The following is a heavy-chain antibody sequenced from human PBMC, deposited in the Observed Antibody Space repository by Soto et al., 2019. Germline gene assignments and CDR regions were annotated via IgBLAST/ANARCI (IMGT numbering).Heavy chain of an antibody. V-gene: IGHV3-21*01. D-gene: IGHD3-3*01. CDR1: DFTFSTYS. CDR3: ARDSITIFGGGMDV. CDR2: ISATSNHI. Sequence: GGSLRLSCVASDFTFSTYSMNWVRQAPGKGLEWVAYISATSNHIYYADSLKGRFTISRDNAKSSLYLHMNSLRAEDTAVYFCARDSITIFGGGMDVWGQRTTVPVSS. J-gene: IGHJ6*02.